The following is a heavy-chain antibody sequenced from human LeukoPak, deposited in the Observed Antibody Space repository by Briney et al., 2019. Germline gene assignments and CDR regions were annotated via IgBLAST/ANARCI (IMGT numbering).Heavy chain of an antibody. J-gene: IGHJ5*02. V-gene: IGHV4-39*07. CDR1: GGSISSSSYY. D-gene: IGHD6-13*01. CDR2: INHSGST. Sequence: SETLSLTCTVSGGSISSSSYYWGWIRQPPGKGLEWIGEINHSGSTNYSPSLKSRVTIPVDTSKNQFSLKLSSVTAADTAVYYCARKGTDYSSTRWFDPWGQGTLVTVSS. CDR3: ARKGTDYSSTRWFDP.